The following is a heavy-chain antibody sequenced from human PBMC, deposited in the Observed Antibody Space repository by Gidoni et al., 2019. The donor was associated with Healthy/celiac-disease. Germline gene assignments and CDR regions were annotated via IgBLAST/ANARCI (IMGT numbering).Heavy chain of an antibody. D-gene: IGHD6-13*01. V-gene: IGHV4-34*01. CDR2: INHSGST. CDR1: GGSFRGYY. J-gene: IGHJ4*02. CDR3: ARGSRSSSPTWLFDY. Sequence: QVQLQQWGAGLLKPSETLSLTCAVDGGSFRGYYWSWIRQPPGKGLEWIGEINHSGSTNYNPSLKSRVTISVDTSKNQFSLKLSSVTAADTAVYYCARGSRSSSPTWLFDYWGQGTLVTVSS.